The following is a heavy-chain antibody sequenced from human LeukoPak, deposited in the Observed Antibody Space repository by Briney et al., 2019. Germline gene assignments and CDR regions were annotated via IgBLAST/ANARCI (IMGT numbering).Heavy chain of an antibody. CDR1: GYSISSGHY. V-gene: IGHV4-38-2*02. CDR3: ARGTHTTGRAYYFDY. Sequence: SETLSLTCTVSGYSISSGHYWGWIRQPPGKGLEWIGEINHSGSTNYNPSLKSRVTISVDTSKNQFSLKLSSVTAADTAVYYCARGTHTTGRAYYFDYWGQGTLVTVSS. CDR2: INHSGST. J-gene: IGHJ4*02. D-gene: IGHD1-1*01.